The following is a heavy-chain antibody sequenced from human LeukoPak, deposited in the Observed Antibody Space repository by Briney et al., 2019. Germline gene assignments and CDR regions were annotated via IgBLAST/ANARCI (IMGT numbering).Heavy chain of an antibody. CDR3: ARGITMIGVVNRGYFDY. CDR2: ISSSGSTI. Sequence: GGSLRLSCAASGFTFSSYEMNWVRQAPGKGLEWVSYISSSGSTIYYADSVKGRFTISRDNAKNSLYLQMNSLRAEDTAVYYCARGITMIGVVNRGYFDYWGQGTLVTVSS. D-gene: IGHD3-22*01. J-gene: IGHJ4*02. CDR1: GFTFSSYE. V-gene: IGHV3-48*03.